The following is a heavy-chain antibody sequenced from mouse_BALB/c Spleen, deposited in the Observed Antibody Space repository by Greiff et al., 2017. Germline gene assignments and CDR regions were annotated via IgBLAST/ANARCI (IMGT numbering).Heavy chain of an antibody. J-gene: IGHJ4*01. D-gene: IGHD2-14*01. CDR3: ARGHYRYDAGYAMDY. Sequence: EVTLVESGPGLVKPSQSLSLTCTVTGYSITSDYAWNWIRQFPGNKLEWMGYISDSGSTSYNPFLKSRISITRDPSKNKFFLQLNSVTTEDTATYYCARGHYRYDAGYAMDYWGQGTSVTVSS. CDR1: GYSITSDYA. V-gene: IGHV3-2*02. CDR2: ISDSGST.